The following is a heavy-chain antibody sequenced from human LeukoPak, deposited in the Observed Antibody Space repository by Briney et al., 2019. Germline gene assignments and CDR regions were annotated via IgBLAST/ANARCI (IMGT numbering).Heavy chain of an antibody. J-gene: IGHJ6*03. V-gene: IGHV3-21*01. CDR3: ASQGITGTTIYDYYYYMDV. Sequence: PGGSLRLSCAASGFTFSSYSMNWVRQAPGKGLEWVSSISSSSSYIYYADSVKGRFTISRDNAKNSLYLQMNSLRAEDTAVYYCASQGITGTTIYDYYYYMDVWGKGTTVTVSS. CDR2: ISSSSSYI. CDR1: GFTFSSYS. D-gene: IGHD1-20*01.